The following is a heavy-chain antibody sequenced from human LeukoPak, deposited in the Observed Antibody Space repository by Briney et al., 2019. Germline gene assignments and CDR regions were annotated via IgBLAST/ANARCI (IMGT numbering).Heavy chain of an antibody. Sequence: SGGSLRLSCAASGFTFSGYWMHWVRQAPGKGLVWVSRIKGDGSSTSYADSVKGRITISRDNANNTPYLQMNSLRGEDTAVYYCAREMATGVDAFDMWGQGTMVTVFS. J-gene: IGHJ3*02. CDR1: GFTFSGYW. CDR3: AREMATGVDAFDM. D-gene: IGHD5-24*01. V-gene: IGHV3-74*01. CDR2: IKGDGSST.